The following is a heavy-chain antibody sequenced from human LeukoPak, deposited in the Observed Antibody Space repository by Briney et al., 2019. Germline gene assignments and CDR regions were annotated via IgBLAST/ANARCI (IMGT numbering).Heavy chain of an antibody. CDR3: AKGSGYNSDP. D-gene: IGHD5-12*01. J-gene: IGHJ5*02. CDR2: IRYHGRET. V-gene: IGHV3-30*02. Sequence: GGSLRLSCVASGFSFSSYGMHWVRQAPGKGLEWVAFIRYHGRETYYADPVKGRFTISRDNPRNTLFLQMNSLRVEDTAVYYCAKGSGYNSDPWGQGTLVTVSS. CDR1: GFSFSSYG.